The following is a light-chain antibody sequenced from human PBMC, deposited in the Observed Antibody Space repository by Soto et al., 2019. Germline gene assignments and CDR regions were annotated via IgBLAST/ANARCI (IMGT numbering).Light chain of an antibody. V-gene: IGKV1-5*03. CDR3: QHYNSYSEA. CDR1: QTISSW. CDR2: KAS. Sequence: IQMTHSPSTLSASLGDRVTITFRASQTISSWLAWYQQKPGKAPKLLIYKASTLKSGVPSRFSGSGSGTEFTLTISSLQPDDFATYYCQHYNSYSEAFGQGTKVDIK. J-gene: IGKJ1*01.